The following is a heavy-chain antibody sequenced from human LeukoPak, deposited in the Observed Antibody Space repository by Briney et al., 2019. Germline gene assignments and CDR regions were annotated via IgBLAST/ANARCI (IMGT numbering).Heavy chain of an antibody. D-gene: IGHD3-22*01. J-gene: IGHJ3*02. CDR1: GFTFSDYY. CDR2: ISSSGSTI. V-gene: IGHV3-11*04. CDR3: ARADDSSAIHAFDI. Sequence: GGSLRLSCAASGFTFSDYYMSWIRQAPGKGLGWVSYISSSGSTIYYADSVKGRFTISRDNAKNSLYLQMNGLRAEDTAVYYCARADDSSAIHAFDIWGQGTMVTVSS.